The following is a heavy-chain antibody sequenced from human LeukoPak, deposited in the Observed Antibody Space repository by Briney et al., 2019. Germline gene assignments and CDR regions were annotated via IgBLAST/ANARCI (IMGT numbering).Heavy chain of an antibody. CDR1: GGSINYYY. Sequence: SETLSLTCTVSGGSINYYYWSWIRQPPGKGLEWIGFINYSGSTNYSPSLKSRVSISVDTSKNQFSLKLSSVTAADTAVYYCARQEDHDYFDYHFDYWGQGTLVTVSS. D-gene: IGHD4-17*01. V-gene: IGHV4-59*08. CDR3: ARQEDHDYFDYHFDY. CDR2: INYSGST. J-gene: IGHJ4*02.